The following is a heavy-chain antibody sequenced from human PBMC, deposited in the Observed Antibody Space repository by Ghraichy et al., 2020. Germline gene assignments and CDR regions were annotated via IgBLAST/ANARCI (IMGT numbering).Heavy chain of an antibody. CDR3: ARVPTMFGVAPWGMDI. Sequence: SETLSLTCTVSGASISGFYWSWIRQPPGRGLEWIGHIYYSGTTNYSPSLKSRLTLSVDRSQNLVSLRLSYMTSADTAVYYCARVPTMFGVAPWGMDIWGQGTTVTVS. CDR2: IYYSGTT. D-gene: IGHD3-3*01. CDR1: GASISGFY. V-gene: IGHV4-59*01. J-gene: IGHJ6*02.